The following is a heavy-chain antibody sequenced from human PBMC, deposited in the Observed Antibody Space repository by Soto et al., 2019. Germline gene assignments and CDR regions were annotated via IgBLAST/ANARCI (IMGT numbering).Heavy chain of an antibody. V-gene: IGHV4-59*08. CDR1: NDSISNYY. J-gene: IGHJ5*02. CDR2: ISYPGTT. CDR3: ARGGVMVTDNWLDP. Sequence: QVHLHESGPGLVKPSETLSLTCTVSNDSISNYYWNWIRQSPGKGLEWIGYISYPGTTNYNPSLKGRVAISLDTSKKHFSLTLSSVTAADTAVYFCARGGVMVTDNWLDPWGQGTLVTVSS. D-gene: IGHD2-21*02.